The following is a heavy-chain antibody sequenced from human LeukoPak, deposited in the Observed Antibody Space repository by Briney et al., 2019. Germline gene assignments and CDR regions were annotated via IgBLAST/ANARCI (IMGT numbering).Heavy chain of an antibody. CDR2: ISSSGSTI. CDR1: GFTFSSYE. Sequence: PGGSLRLSCAASGFTFSSYEMNWVRQAPGKGLEWVSYISSSGSTIYYADSVKGRLTISRDNAKNSLYLQMNSLRAEDTAVYYCAKEVGGWLQLRDAFDIWGQGTMVTVSS. J-gene: IGHJ3*02. CDR3: AKEVGGWLQLRDAFDI. V-gene: IGHV3-48*03. D-gene: IGHD5-24*01.